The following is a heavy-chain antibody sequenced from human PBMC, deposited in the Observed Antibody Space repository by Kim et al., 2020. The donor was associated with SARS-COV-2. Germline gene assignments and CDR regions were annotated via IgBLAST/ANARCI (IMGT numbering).Heavy chain of an antibody. CDR3: AKNGDKGRYSSSWQGAFDI. CDR2: ISYDGSNK. CDR1: GFTFSSYG. D-gene: IGHD6-13*01. Sequence: GGSLRLPCAASGFTFSSYGMHWVRQAPGKGLEWVAVISYDGSNKYYADSVKGRFTISRDNSKNTLYLQMNSLRAEDTAVYYCAKNGDKGRYSSSWQGAFDIWGQGTMVTVSS. V-gene: IGHV3-30*18. J-gene: IGHJ3*02.